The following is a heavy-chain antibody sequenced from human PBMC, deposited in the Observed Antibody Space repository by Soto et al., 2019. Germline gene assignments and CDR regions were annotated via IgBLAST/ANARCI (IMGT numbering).Heavy chain of an antibody. J-gene: IGHJ4*02. D-gene: IGHD6-19*01. CDR3: ARDQGYSSGSFDY. V-gene: IGHV1-2*04. CDR1: GYTFTGYY. CDR2: INPNSGGT. Sequence: QVQLVQSGAEVRKPGASVKVSCKASGYTFTGYYMHWVRQAPGQGLEWMGWINPNSGGTNYAQKFQGWVTMTRDTSISTAYMELSRLRSDDTAVYYCARDQGYSSGSFDYWGQGTLVTVSS.